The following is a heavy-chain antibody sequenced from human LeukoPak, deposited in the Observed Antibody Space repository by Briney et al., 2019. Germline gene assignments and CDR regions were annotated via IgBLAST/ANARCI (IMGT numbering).Heavy chain of an antibody. V-gene: IGHV1-8*02. CDR2: MNFNSGNT. Sequence: ASVKVSCKASGYTFTGYYMHWVRQAPGQGLEWMGWMNFNSGNTGYAQKFEGRVTMTRNTSISTAYMELSRLRSDDTAVYYCVRGGWKAYWGQGTLVSVSS. CDR3: VRGGWKAY. D-gene: IGHD1-1*01. J-gene: IGHJ4*02. CDR1: GYTFTGYY.